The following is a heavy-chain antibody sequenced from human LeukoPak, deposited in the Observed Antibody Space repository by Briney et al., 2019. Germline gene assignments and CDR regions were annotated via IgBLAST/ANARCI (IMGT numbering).Heavy chain of an antibody. J-gene: IGHJ3*02. CDR2: ISYDGSKK. CDR1: GFTFRGYA. D-gene: IGHD2-21*02. V-gene: IGHV3-30*04. CDR3: ARAGTANDGFDM. Sequence: GRSLRLSCAASGFTFRGYAMHWVRQAPGTGLEWVAVISYDGSKKYYADSVTGRFTVSRDNSNNTLYLQVNSLSTEDTAVYYCARAGTANDGFDMWGQGTMVTVSS.